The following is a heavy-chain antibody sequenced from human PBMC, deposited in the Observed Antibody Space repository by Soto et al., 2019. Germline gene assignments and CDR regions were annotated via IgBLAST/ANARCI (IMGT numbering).Heavy chain of an antibody. CDR1: GASISSRDYY. V-gene: IGHV4-39*01. J-gene: IGHJ4*02. CDR3: ARRYAPRYSRGNNHFDL. Sequence: ATLSLTCSFSGASISSRDYYWAWIRQPPGKGLEWIGTINHSGSPYHNPSLKSRVTISVDSSKNQFSLTLASVTVADTAVYYCARRYAPRYSRGNNHFDLWGQGTLVTVSS. D-gene: IGHD6-19*01. CDR2: INHSGSP.